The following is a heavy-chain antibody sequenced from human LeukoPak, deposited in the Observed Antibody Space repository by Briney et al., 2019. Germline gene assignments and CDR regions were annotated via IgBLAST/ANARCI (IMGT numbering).Heavy chain of an antibody. CDR3: AREVFFQFDN. J-gene: IGHJ4*02. V-gene: IGHV3-7*03. CDR2: IAANGNDK. CDR1: GFTFRKYW. Sequence: GGSLRLSCAASGFTFRKYWMAWVRQAPGRGLEWVATIAANGNDKDYEDALQGRFTISRDNTRNSLSLRIDSLRAEDTAQYYCAREVFFQFDNWGQGALVTVSS.